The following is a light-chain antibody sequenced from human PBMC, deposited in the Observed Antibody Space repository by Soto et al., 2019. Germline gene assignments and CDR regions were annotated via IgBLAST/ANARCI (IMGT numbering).Light chain of an antibody. Sequence: EIVMTQSPATLSVPPGERATLSCRASESVDSNLAWYQQKPGQAPRLLIYDASNRATGIPARFSGSGSGTDFTLTISSLEPEDFAVYYCQQRSNWPPELNFGGGTKVDSK. CDR1: ESVDSN. J-gene: IGKJ4*01. V-gene: IGKV3-11*01. CDR3: QQRSNWPPELN. CDR2: DAS.